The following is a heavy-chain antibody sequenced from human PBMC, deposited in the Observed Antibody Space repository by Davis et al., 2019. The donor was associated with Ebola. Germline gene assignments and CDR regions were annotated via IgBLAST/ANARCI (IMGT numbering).Heavy chain of an antibody. D-gene: IGHD6-19*01. Sequence: GESLKISCKGSGYSFTSYWIGWVRQMPGKGLEWLGIIYPGDSDTRYSPSFQGQVTFSADRSISTAYLQWTSLKASDTAIYYCARQGAVAGTGVDFWGQGTLVTVSS. J-gene: IGHJ4*02. CDR1: GYSFTSYW. CDR3: ARQGAVAGTGVDF. CDR2: IYPGDSDT. V-gene: IGHV5-51*01.